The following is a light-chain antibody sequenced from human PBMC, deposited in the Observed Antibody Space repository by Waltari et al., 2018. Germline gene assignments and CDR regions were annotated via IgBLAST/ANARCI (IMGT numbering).Light chain of an antibody. CDR1: SSDTGGYNS. CDR2: AVS. J-gene: IGLJ2*01. CDR3: SAYAGSNNLL. Sequence: QSALIQPPSASGSPGQSVTISCSGPSSDTGGYNSVSWYQQHPGTAPKLLIYAVSKRPSGVPDRFSGSKSGNTASLTVSGLQAEDEADYYCSAYAGSNNLLFGGGTKLTVL. V-gene: IGLV2-8*01.